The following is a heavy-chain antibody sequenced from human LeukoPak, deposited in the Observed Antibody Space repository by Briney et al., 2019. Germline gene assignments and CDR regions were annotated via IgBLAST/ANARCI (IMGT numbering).Heavy chain of an antibody. V-gene: IGHV3-33*01. J-gene: IGHJ6*02. Sequence: GRSLRLSCAASGFTFSSYGMHWVRQAPGKGLEWVAVIWYDGSNKYYVDSVKGRFTISRDNSKNTLYLQMNSLRAEDTAVYYCARFDSSWSLIRNYYYYGMDVWGQGTTVTVSS. CDR3: ARFDSSWSLIRNYYYYGMDV. CDR1: GFTFSSYG. D-gene: IGHD6-13*01. CDR2: IWYDGSNK.